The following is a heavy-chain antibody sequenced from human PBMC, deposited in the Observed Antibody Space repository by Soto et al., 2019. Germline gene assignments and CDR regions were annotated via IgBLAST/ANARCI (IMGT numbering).Heavy chain of an antibody. V-gene: IGHV3-30-3*01. Sequence: QVQLVESGGGVVQPGRSLRLSCAASGFTFRNYAMHWVRQAPGQGLEWVAVISYDGNNYYYADSVRGRFTISRDNSQNMLYLQMNRLRLEDAALYYWARESEAFYIWGQGTVVTVSS. CDR3: ARESEAFYI. CDR1: GFTFRNYA. CDR2: ISYDGNNY. J-gene: IGHJ3*02.